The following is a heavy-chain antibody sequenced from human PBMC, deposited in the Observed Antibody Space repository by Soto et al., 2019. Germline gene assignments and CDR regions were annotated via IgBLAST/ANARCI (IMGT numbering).Heavy chain of an antibody. J-gene: IGHJ6*02. CDR2: IYDTGISGYTPST. CDR1: GGSINNSY. V-gene: IGHV4-59*01. Sequence: SETLSLTCTVSGGSINNSYWSCIRRPPGKGMEWIAYIYDTGISGYTPSTSYNPSLKSRVTMSVDTSKSQFSLKLTSVTAADTAVYYCARGEGAFCYYGLDVWGQGTQVTVSS. CDR3: ARGEGAFCYYGLDV.